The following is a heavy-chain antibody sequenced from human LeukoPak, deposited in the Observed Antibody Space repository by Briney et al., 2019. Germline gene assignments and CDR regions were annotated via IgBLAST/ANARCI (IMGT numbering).Heavy chain of an antibody. D-gene: IGHD3-22*01. Sequence: ASVKVSCKASGGTFSSYAISWVRQAPGQGLEWMGGIIPIFGTANYAQKFQGRVTITADESTSTAYMELSSLRSEDTAVYYCARDPDYYDSSGYFEEYRFDPWGQGTLVTVSS. CDR1: GGTFSSYA. V-gene: IGHV1-69*13. CDR3: ARDPDYYDSSGYFEEYRFDP. J-gene: IGHJ5*02. CDR2: IIPIFGTA.